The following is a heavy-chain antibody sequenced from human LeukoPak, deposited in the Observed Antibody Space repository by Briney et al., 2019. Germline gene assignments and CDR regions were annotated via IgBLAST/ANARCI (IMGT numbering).Heavy chain of an antibody. D-gene: IGHD6-19*01. CDR2: IYYTGAT. J-gene: IGHJ4*02. Sequence: SETLSLTCTVSGGSIGSNYWTWIRQPPGKGLEYIGYIYYTGATNYNPSLKSRVTISVGTSKNQFSLKMTSVTAADTAVYFCAKYGNSGWVIDNWGQGTLVTVSS. V-gene: IGHV4-59*08. CDR1: GGSIGSNY. CDR3: AKYGNSGWVIDN.